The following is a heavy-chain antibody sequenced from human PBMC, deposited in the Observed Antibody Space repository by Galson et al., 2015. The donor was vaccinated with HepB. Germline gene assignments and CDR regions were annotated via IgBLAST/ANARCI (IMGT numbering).Heavy chain of an antibody. CDR2: INRDGSST. CDR1: GFTFTSYW. D-gene: IGHD1-14*01. J-gene: IGHJ4*02. V-gene: IGHV3-74*01. Sequence: LRLSCAASGFTFTSYWMHWVRQPPGKGLVWVSRINRDGSSTSYADSVKGRFSISRDNAKNTLYLQMNRLRAEDTAVYYCARDTGARAFDYWGQGTLVTVSS. CDR3: ARDTGARAFDY.